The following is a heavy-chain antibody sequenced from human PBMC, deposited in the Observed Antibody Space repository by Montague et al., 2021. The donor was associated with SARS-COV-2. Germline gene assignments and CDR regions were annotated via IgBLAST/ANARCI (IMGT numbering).Heavy chain of an antibody. CDR1: GDSVSSNNAA. CDR2: TCYRSEWYF. CDR3: ARYSYSGTYFGLNDAFDI. J-gene: IGHJ3*02. V-gene: IGHV6-1*01. Sequence: CAISGDSVSSNNAAWNWVRRSPSRGLEWLGRTCYRSEWYFDYAISLRGRITINPDTSKNQFSLQLDSVTLDGTAVYYCARYSYSGTYFGLNDAFDIWGQGTLVTVSS. D-gene: IGHD1-26*01.